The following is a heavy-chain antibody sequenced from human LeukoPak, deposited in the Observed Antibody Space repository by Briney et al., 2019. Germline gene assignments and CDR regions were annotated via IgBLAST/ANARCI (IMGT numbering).Heavy chain of an antibody. D-gene: IGHD2-2*01. CDR1: GFTFGDYA. Sequence: PGGSLRLSCTASGFTFGDYAMSWVRQAPGKGLEWVGFIRSKVYGGTTEYAASVKGRFTISRDDSKSIAYLQMNSLKTEDTAVYYCTPEGIVVVLAAISDYWGQGTLVTVSS. CDR2: IRSKVYGGTT. J-gene: IGHJ4*02. V-gene: IGHV3-49*04. CDR3: TPEGIVVVLAAISDY.